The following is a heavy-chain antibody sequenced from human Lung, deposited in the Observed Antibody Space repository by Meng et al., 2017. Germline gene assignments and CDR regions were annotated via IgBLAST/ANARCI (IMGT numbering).Heavy chain of an antibody. Sequence: QLQHAGPGHVEPSRSPPLTCAISWDIGSSNRSAWNWIRQSPSRGLEWLGRTYYRSKWNSDYATSVRSRITINADTSKNQFSLQLNSLTPGDTAVYYCTCVGHKNWFDSWGQGTLGT. CDR2: TYYRSKWNS. CDR3: TCVGHKNWFDS. V-gene: IGHV6-1*01. CDR1: WDIGSSNRSA. J-gene: IGHJ5*01.